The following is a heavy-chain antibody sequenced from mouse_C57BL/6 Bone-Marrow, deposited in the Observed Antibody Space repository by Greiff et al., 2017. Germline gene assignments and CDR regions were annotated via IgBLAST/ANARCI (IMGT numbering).Heavy chain of an antibody. J-gene: IGHJ4*01. D-gene: IGHD4-1*01. V-gene: IGHV1-64*01. Sequence: QVQLQQPGAELVKPGASVKLSCKASGYTFTSYWMHWVKQRPGQGLEWIGMIHPNSGSTHYNEKFKSKATLTVDKSSSTAYMQLSSLTSEDSAVYYCARDYLGAMDYWGQGTSVTVSS. CDR2: IHPNSGST. CDR3: ARDYLGAMDY. CDR1: GYTFTSYW.